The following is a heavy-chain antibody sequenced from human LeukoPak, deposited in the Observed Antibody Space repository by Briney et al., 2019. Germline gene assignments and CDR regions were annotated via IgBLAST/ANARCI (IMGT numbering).Heavy chain of an antibody. V-gene: IGHV4-59*02. J-gene: IGHJ4*02. Sequence: SETLSLTCSVSGDSVTSTYWSWIRQPPGKGLERIAYGHHSESSSYNPSFRSRVTIPVDTSRNQFSLRLTSVTAADTAVYYCARAGNKLGGYSYGLVEYFDYWGQGTLATVSS. D-gene: IGHD5-18*01. CDR2: GHHSESS. CDR3: ARAGNKLGGYSYGLVEYFDY. CDR1: GDSVTSTY.